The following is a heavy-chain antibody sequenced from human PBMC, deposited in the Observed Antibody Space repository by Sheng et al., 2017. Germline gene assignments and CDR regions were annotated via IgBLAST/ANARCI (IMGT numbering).Heavy chain of an antibody. Sequence: EVQLVESGGGLVQPGGSLRLSCAASGFTFTTYSMSWVRQAPGKGLEWVSAVSGNGDSTYYADSVKGRFTISRDNSKNTLFLQMNSLRAEDTAVYYCAKYGADRPAFDYWGQGTLVTVSS. V-gene: IGHV3-23*04. D-gene: IGHD6-6*01. CDR3: AKYGADRPAFDY. J-gene: IGHJ4*02. CDR2: VSGNGDST. CDR1: GFTFTTYS.